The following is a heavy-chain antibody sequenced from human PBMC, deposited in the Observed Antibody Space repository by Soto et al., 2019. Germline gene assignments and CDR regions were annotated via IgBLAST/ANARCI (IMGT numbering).Heavy chain of an antibody. D-gene: IGHD3-10*01. Sequence: PSETLSLTCTVSGASISSYYWSWIRQSPERGLEWIGIMYRSGNTNYNPSFMSRVTISVDTSKNQVSLNLASVTAADTAVYYCARLCYLTPPLSSWLVPWGPRPQVTVST. CDR3: ARLCYLTPPLSSWLVP. V-gene: IGHV4-59*08. CDR2: MYRSGNT. CDR1: GASISSYY. J-gene: IGHJ5*02.